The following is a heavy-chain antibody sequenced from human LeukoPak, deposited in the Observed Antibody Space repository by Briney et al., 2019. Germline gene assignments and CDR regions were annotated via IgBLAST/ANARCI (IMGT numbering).Heavy chain of an antibody. Sequence: PGGSLRLSCAASGSIFRNVWMNWVRQAPGKGLEWVGRIQSETDGGTTDYAAPMKGRFTISRDDSKMMLYLQMNSLQTEDTAVYFCTTVLGGLRFFDHWGQGTAVTVSS. CDR2: IQSETDGGTT. CDR1: GSIFRNVW. V-gene: IGHV3-15*07. CDR3: TTVLGGLRFFDH. J-gene: IGHJ4*02.